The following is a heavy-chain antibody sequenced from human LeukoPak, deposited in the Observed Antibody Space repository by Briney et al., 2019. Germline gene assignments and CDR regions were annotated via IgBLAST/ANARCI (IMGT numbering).Heavy chain of an antibody. V-gene: IGHV1-46*01. CDR2: INPSGGST. CDR1: GYTFTSYY. Sequence: GASVKVSCKASGYTFTSYYMHWVRQAPGQGLEWMGIINPSGGSTSYAQKFQGRVTMTRDTSTSTVYMELSSLRSADTAVYYCARGGSGYYYVFSSFDYWGQGTLVTVSS. CDR3: ARGGSGYYYVFSSFDY. J-gene: IGHJ4*02. D-gene: IGHD3-22*01.